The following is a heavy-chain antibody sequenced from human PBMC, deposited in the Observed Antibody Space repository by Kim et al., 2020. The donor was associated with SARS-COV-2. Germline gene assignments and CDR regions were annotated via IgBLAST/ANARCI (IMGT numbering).Heavy chain of an antibody. Sequence: ASVKVSCKASGYTFTGYYMHWVRQAPGQGLEWMGRINPNSGGTNYAQKFQGRVTMTRDTSTSTAYMELSRLRSDDTAVYYCARDRMDVGYCSGGSCYRYWFDPWGQGTLVTVSS. CDR2: INPNSGGT. J-gene: IGHJ5*02. D-gene: IGHD2-15*01. CDR1: GYTFTGYY. CDR3: ARDRMDVGYCSGGSCYRYWFDP. V-gene: IGHV1-2*02.